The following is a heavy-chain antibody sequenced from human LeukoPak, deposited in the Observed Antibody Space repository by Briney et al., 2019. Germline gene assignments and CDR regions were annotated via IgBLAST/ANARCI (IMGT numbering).Heavy chain of an antibody. V-gene: IGHV1-69*04. CDR2: IIPILGIA. CDR1: GGTFSSYA. J-gene: IGHJ6*02. CDR3: ARDGWTERHYYYYGMDV. D-gene: IGHD2-15*01. Sequence: GASVKVSCKASGGTFSSYAISWVRQAPGQGLEWMGRIIPILGIANYAQKFQGRVTITADKSTSTAYMELSSLRSEDTAVYYCARDGWTERHYYYYGMDVWGQGTTVTVSS.